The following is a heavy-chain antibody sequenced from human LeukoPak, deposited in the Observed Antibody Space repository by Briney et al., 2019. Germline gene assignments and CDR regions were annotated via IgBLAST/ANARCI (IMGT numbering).Heavy chain of an antibody. CDR3: GRDRWGQGDSSGYYYFPFSLGSDY. J-gene: IGHJ4*02. Sequence: ATVKVSCKASGYTFTSYYMHWVRQAPGQGLEWMGIINPSGGSTSYAQKFQGRVTMTRDTSTSTVYMELSSLRSEDTAVYYCGRDRWGQGDSSGYYYFPFSLGSDYWGQGTLVTVSS. D-gene: IGHD3-22*01. V-gene: IGHV1-46*01. CDR2: INPSGGST. CDR1: GYTFTSYY.